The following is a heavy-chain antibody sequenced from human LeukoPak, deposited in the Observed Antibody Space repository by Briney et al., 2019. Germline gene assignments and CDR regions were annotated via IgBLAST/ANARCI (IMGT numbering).Heavy chain of an antibody. J-gene: IGHJ3*02. CDR2: IYTSGST. D-gene: IGHD3-22*01. CDR3: ASYRYYLESSGFEPAAFDI. V-gene: IGHV4-4*07. CDR1: GGSISSYY. Sequence: PSETLSLTCTVSGGSISSYYWSWIRQPAGKGLEWIGRIYTSGSTNYNPSLKSRVTMSVDTSKNQFSLKLSSVTAADTAVYYCASYRYYLESSGFEPAAFDIWGQGTMVTVSS.